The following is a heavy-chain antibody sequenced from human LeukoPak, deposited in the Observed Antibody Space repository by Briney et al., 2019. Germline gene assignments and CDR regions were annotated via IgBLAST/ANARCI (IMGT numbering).Heavy chain of an antibody. CDR1: GFTVSSNY. CDR3: AKADYYDFWSGFI. CDR2: IYSGGST. J-gene: IGHJ4*02. Sequence: GRSLRLSCAASGFTVSSNYMSWVRQAPGKGLEWVSVIYSGGSTYYADSVKGRFTISRDNSKNTLYLQMNSLRAEDAAVYYCAKADYYDFWSGFIWGQGTLVTVSS. V-gene: IGHV3-53*01. D-gene: IGHD3-3*01.